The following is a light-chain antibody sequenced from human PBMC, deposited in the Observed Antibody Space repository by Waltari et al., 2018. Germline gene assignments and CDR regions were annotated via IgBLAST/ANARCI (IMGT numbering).Light chain of an antibody. V-gene: IGKV1-39*01. CDR2: AAS. J-gene: IGKJ1*01. Sequence: DLQMTQSPSSLSASVGDRVTITFRTSQSIGTSLNWYQQTPGQAPKRLIYAASSFQGGVPSRFSGSGSGTDFTLTISSLQPEDFATYYCQQTYSTLWTFGQGTKVEIK. CDR3: QQTYSTLWT. CDR1: QSIGTS.